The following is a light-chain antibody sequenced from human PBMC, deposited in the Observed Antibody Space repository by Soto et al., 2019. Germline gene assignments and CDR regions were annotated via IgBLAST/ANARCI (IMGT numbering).Light chain of an antibody. CDR3: VLYMGSGLWV. CDR1: SGSVSSSYY. CDR2: STD. J-gene: IGLJ3*02. Sequence: QTVVTQEPSFSVSPGGTVTLTCGLRSGSVSSSYYPSWYQKTPGQAPRTLIYSTDTRSSGVPDRFSGSILGNKAALTITGAQAEDDSDYYCVLYMGSGLWVFGGGTKVTVL. V-gene: IGLV8-61*01.